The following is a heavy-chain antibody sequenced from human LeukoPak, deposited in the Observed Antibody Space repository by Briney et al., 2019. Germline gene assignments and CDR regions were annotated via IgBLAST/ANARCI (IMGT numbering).Heavy chain of an antibody. D-gene: IGHD2-15*01. CDR1: GGSISSGGYY. Sequence: ASETLSLTCTVSGGSISSGGYYWSWIRQRPGKGLEWIGYIYYSGSTYYNPSLKSRVTISVDTSKNQFSLKLSSVTAADTAVYYCARDGSGGSCCSGMDVXGQGTTVTVSS. CDR3: ARDGSGGSCCSGMDV. CDR2: IYYSGST. V-gene: IGHV4-31*03. J-gene: IGHJ6*02.